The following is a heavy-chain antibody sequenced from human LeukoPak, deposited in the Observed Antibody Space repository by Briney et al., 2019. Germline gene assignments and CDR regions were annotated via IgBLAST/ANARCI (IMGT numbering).Heavy chain of an antibody. CDR2: IYYSGST. CDR1: GGSISSYY. J-gene: IGHJ4*02. D-gene: IGHD3-16*02. Sequence: SETLSLTCTVSGGSISSYYWSWIRQPPGKGLEWIGYIYYSGSTNYNPSLKSRVTISVDTSKNQFSLKLSSVTAADTAVYYCVWGGYRSFDYWGQGTLVTVSS. V-gene: IGHV4-59*01. CDR3: VWGGYRSFDY.